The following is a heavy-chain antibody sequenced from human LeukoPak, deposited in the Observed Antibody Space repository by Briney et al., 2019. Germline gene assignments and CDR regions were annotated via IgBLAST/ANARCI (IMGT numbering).Heavy chain of an antibody. V-gene: IGHV3-73*01. Sequence: PGGSLRLSCAASGFTFSGSAMHWVRQASGKGLEWVGRIRSKANSYATAYAASVKGRFTISRDDSKNTAYLQMNSLKTEDTAVYYCTRFTMDAFDIWGQGAMVTVSS. D-gene: IGHD3-10*01. CDR2: IRSKANSYAT. CDR1: GFTFSGSA. J-gene: IGHJ3*02. CDR3: TRFTMDAFDI.